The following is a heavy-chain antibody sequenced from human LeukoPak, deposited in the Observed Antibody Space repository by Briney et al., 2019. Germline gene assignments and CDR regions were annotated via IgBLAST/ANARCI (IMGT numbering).Heavy chain of an antibody. V-gene: IGHV1-2*02. CDR2: INPNSGGT. J-gene: IGHJ4*02. D-gene: IGHD1-26*01. CDR1: GSTFTDYY. CDR3: AREGPIVGATHLVDY. Sequence: ASVKVSCKASGSTFTDYYMHWVRQAPGQGLGWMGWINPNSGGTNYAQKFQGRVTMTRDTSISKDYMELSRLRSDDTAVYYCAREGPIVGATHLVDYWGQGTLVTVSS.